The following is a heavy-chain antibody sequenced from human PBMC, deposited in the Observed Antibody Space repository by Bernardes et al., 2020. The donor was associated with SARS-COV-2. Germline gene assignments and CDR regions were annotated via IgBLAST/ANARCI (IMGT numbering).Heavy chain of an antibody. J-gene: IGHJ4*02. CDR3: ARRLTRRFDF. CDR1: GASVDYTAYF. V-gene: IGHV4-30-2*01. D-gene: IGHD6-25*01. CDR2: IHYSGKA. Sequence: SETLSLTCAVSGASVDYTAYFWGWVRQPPGKGLEWIAYIHYSGKAYYSPSLKSRATISLDKSKNQFSLSLTSVTTADTAVYFCARRLTRRFDFWGQGTLVTVSS.